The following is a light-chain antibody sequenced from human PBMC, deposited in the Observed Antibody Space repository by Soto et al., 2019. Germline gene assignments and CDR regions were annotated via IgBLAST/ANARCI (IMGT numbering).Light chain of an antibody. J-gene: IGKJ3*01. CDR2: GTS. V-gene: IGKV1-17*01. Sequence: DIQMTQSPSSLSASVGDRVTITCRASQGIGNDLGWYQQRPGKAPKRLIYGTSSLQSGVPSRFSGSGSGTEFTLTISSLQPEDFATYYCLQHNDYPLTFGPGTTVDVK. CDR1: QGIGND. CDR3: LQHNDYPLT.